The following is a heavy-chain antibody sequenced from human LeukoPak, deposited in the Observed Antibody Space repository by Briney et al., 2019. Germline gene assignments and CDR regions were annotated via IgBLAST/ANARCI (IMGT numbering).Heavy chain of an antibody. Sequence: SVKVSCKASGGTFSSYAISWVRQAPGQGLEWMGGIIPIFGTANYAQKFQGRVTITADESTSTAYMELSSLRSEDTAVYYCARAPLLLHAFDIWGQGTMVTVSS. CDR3: ARAPLLLHAFDI. J-gene: IGHJ3*02. CDR2: IIPIFGTA. CDR1: GGTFSSYA. V-gene: IGHV1-69*13. D-gene: IGHD3-10*01.